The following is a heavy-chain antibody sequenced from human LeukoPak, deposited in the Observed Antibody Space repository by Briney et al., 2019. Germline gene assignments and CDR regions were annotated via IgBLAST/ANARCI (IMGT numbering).Heavy chain of an antibody. CDR2: ISGSGGGT. CDR1: GFTFSSYA. Sequence: GGSLRLSCAASGFTFSSYAMSWVRQAPGKGLGWVSAISGSGGGTYYADPVKGRFTISRDNSKNTLYLQISSLRAEDTAVYYCAKDPRYSSSHDAFDIWGQGTMVTVSS. CDR3: AKDPRYSSSHDAFDI. D-gene: IGHD6-13*01. V-gene: IGHV3-23*01. J-gene: IGHJ3*02.